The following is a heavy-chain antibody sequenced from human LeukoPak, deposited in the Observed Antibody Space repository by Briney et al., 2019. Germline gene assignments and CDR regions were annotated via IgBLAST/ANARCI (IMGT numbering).Heavy chain of an antibody. D-gene: IGHD6-6*01. V-gene: IGHV4-59*01. J-gene: IGHJ6*03. CDR1: GGSISPYY. CDR2: IYYTENT. Sequence: PSETLSLTCTVSGGSISPYYWSWIRQPPGKGLEWIGYIYYTENTNYNPSLKSRVTISLDTPRNQFSLRLSSVTAADTAVYYCARGLGSSSSNMDVWAKGTTVTVSS. CDR3: ARGLGSSSSNMDV.